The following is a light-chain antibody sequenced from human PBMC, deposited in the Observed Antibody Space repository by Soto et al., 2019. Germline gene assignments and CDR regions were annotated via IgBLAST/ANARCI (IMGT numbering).Light chain of an antibody. CDR3: QQYEDLPLT. Sequence: DIQLTQSPSSLSASVGDRVTITCQASQDINNYLNWYQQKPGKAPKLLIFDASSVETGVPSRFSGSGSGKHFTFTISSLEPEDIATYHCQQYEDLPLTFGGGTRVELK. CDR2: DAS. CDR1: QDINNY. J-gene: IGKJ4*01. V-gene: IGKV1-33*01.